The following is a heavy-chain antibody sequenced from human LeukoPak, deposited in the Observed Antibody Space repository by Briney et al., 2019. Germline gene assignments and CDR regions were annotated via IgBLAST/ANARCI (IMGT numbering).Heavy chain of an antibody. CDR3: ARLPGRVAFDI. D-gene: IGHD1-26*01. Sequence: PSETLSLTCTVSGGSISSSSYYWSWIRQPPGKGLEWIGYIYYSGSTNYNPSLKSRVTISVDTSKNQFSLKLSSVTAADTAVYYCARLPGRVAFDIWGQGTMVTVSS. V-gene: IGHV4-61*01. CDR1: GGSISSSSYY. CDR2: IYYSGST. J-gene: IGHJ3*02.